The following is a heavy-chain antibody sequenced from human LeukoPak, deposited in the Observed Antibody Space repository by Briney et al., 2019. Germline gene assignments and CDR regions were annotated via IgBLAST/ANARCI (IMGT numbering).Heavy chain of an antibody. CDR3: ARFATFGGVIFYMDY. D-gene: IGHD3-16*02. CDR2: ISSSSSYI. CDR1: GFTFSSYS. J-gene: IGHJ4*02. Sequence: GGSLRLSCAASGFTFSSYSMNWVRQAPGKGLEWVSSISSSSSYIYYADSVKGRFTISRDNAKNSLYLQMNSLRVEDTAVYYCARFATFGGVIFYMDYWGQGTLVTVSS. V-gene: IGHV3-21*01.